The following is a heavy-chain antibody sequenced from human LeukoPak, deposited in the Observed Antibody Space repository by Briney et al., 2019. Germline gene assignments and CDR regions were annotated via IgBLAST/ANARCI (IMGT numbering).Heavy chain of an antibody. D-gene: IGHD6-25*01. J-gene: IGHJ6*02. CDR1: GFTFSSYS. V-gene: IGHV3-48*02. CDR2: ISSSSSTI. CDR3: ARESGPHYYYYGMDV. Sequence: GGSLRLSCAASGFTFSSYSMNRVRQAPGKGLEWVSYISSSSSTIYYADSVKGRFTISRDNAKNSLYLQMNSLRDEDTAVYYCARESGPHYYYYGMDVWGQGTTVTVSS.